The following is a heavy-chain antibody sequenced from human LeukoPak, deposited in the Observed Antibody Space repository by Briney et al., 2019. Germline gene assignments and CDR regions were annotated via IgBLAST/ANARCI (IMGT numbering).Heavy chain of an antibody. CDR1: GFTFSSYW. CDR2: INSDGSST. V-gene: IGHV3-74*01. J-gene: IGHJ4*02. CDR3: ARVGGYPGIAVAGCFDY. Sequence: PGGSLRLSCAASGFTFSSYWMHWVRQAPGKGLVWVSRINSDGSSTSYADSVKGRFTISRDNAKNTLYLQMNSLRAEDTAVYYCARVGGYPGIAVAGCFDYWGQGTLVTVSS. D-gene: IGHD6-19*01.